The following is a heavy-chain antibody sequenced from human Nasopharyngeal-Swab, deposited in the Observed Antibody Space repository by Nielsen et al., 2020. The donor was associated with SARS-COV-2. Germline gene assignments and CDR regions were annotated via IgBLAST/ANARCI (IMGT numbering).Heavy chain of an antibody. CDR2: IYWDDDK. CDR3: AHRRGYYYDSSGFPSDAFDI. V-gene: IGHV2-5*02. Sequence: WISQPPGKALEWLALIYWDDDKRYSPSLKSRLTITKDTSKNQVVLTMTNMDPVDTATYYCAHRRGYYYDSSGFPSDAFDIWGQGTMVTVSS. D-gene: IGHD3-22*01. J-gene: IGHJ3*02.